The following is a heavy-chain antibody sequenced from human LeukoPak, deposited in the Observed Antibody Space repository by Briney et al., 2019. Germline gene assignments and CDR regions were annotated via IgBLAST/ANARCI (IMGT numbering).Heavy chain of an antibody. CDR1: GYTFTSYY. Sequence: GASVKVSCKASGYTFTSYYMHWVRQAPGQGLEWMGIINPSGGSTSYAQKFQGRVTMTRDTSTSTVYMELSSLRSEDTAAYYCAKEFDVLRYFDWLFTLDYWGQGTLVTVSS. V-gene: IGHV1-46*01. D-gene: IGHD3-9*01. CDR2: INPSGGST. CDR3: AKEFDVLRYFDWLFTLDY. J-gene: IGHJ4*02.